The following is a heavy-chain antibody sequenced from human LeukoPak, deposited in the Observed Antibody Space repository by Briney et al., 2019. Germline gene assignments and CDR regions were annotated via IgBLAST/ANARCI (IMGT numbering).Heavy chain of an antibody. Sequence: ASVKVSCKASGYTFTSYYMHWVRQAPGQGLEWMGIINPSGGSTSYAQKFQGRVTMTRDTSTSTVYMELSSLRSGGTAVYYCARVFTIFGVVSTPDYWGQGTLVTVSS. CDR3: ARVFTIFGVVSTPDY. J-gene: IGHJ4*02. V-gene: IGHV1-46*01. D-gene: IGHD3-3*01. CDR1: GYTFTSYY. CDR2: INPSGGST.